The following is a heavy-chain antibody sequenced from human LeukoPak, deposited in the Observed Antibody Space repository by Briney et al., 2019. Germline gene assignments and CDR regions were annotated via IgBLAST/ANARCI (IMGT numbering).Heavy chain of an antibody. CDR2: ISSSSSYT. Sequence: GGSLRLSCAASGFTFSDYYMSWIRQAPGKGLEWGSYISSSSSYTNYADSVKGRFTISRDNAKNSLYLQMNSLRAEDTAVYYCARVVEMATIHFLTLRHYNWFDPWGQGTLVTVSS. CDR3: ARVVEMATIHFLTLRHYNWFDP. V-gene: IGHV3-11*05. CDR1: GFTFSDYY. J-gene: IGHJ5*02. D-gene: IGHD5-24*01.